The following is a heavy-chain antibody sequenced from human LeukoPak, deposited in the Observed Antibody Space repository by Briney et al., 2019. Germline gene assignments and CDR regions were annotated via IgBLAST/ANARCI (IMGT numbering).Heavy chain of an antibody. CDR1: GYTFTANY. CDR2: INPNSGGT. J-gene: IGHJ4*02. CDR3: ARGVSGTYRFDY. V-gene: IGHV1-2*02. D-gene: IGHD1-26*01. Sequence: ASVKVSCKASGYTFTANYMHWVRQAPGQGLEWMGWINPNSGGTNYAQKFQGRVTMTRDTSISTAYMELSRLRSDDTAVYYCARGVSGTYRFDYWGQGTLVTVSS.